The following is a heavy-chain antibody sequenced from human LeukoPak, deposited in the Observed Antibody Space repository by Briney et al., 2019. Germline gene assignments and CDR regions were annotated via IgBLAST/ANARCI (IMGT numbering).Heavy chain of an antibody. CDR3: VGGGGSYNFDY. CDR2: IYYSGST. Sequence: SETLSLTCTVSGGSISSYYWSWIRQPPGKGLEWIGYIYYSGSTNYNPSLKSRVTISVDTSKNQFSLKPSSVTAADTAVYYCVGGGGSYNFDYWSQGTLVTVSS. V-gene: IGHV4-59*01. CDR1: GGSISSYY. J-gene: IGHJ4*02. D-gene: IGHD1-26*01.